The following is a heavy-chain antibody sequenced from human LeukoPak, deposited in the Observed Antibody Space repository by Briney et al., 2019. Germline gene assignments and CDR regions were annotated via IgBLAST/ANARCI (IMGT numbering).Heavy chain of an antibody. D-gene: IGHD3-22*01. V-gene: IGHV4-39*01. CDR1: GGFISGSHYY. CDR3: ARGYDY. Sequence: PSETLSLTCTVSGGFISGSHYYWAWIRQPPGKGLEWIGMINYSGNRYYNPSLWNRATISVDTSTNQFSLNLNSVTAADTAVYYCARGYDYWVQETLVAVSS. J-gene: IGHJ4*02. CDR2: INYSGNR.